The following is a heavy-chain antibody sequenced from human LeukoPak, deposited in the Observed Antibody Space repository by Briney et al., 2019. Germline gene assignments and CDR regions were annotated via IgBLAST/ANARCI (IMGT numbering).Heavy chain of an antibody. J-gene: IGHJ4*02. Sequence: PGGSLRLSCAASGFTFSDHYMDWVRQAPGKGLEWVGRIRNKASSYTTEYAASVKGRFTISRDDSKNSLDLQMNSLKTEDTAVYYCARAVYNSAWLGDYWGQGTLVTVSS. CDR1: GFTFSDHY. D-gene: IGHD6-19*01. CDR2: IRNKASSYTT. CDR3: ARAVYNSAWLGDY. V-gene: IGHV3-72*01.